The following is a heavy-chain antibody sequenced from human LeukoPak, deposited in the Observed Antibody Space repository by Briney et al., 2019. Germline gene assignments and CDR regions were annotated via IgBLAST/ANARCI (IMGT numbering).Heavy chain of an antibody. D-gene: IGHD5-12*01. CDR1: GFTFSNAW. J-gene: IGHJ6*03. CDR3: TTVEPGYLPLNYYYYIDV. Sequence: GGSLRLSCAASGFTFSNAWMSWVRQAPGKGLEWVGRIKSKTDGGTTDYAAPVKGRFTISRDDSKNTLYLQMNSLKTEDTTVYYCTTVEPGYLPLNYYYYIDVWGKGTTVTISS. V-gene: IGHV3-15*01. CDR2: IKSKTDGGTT.